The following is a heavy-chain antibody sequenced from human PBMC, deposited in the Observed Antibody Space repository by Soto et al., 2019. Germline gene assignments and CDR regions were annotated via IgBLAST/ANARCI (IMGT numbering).Heavy chain of an antibody. CDR3: AKTRRPMVVVTTPKDAFDL. J-gene: IGHJ3*01. V-gene: IGHV1-18*04. CDR2: ISVYNGNT. Sequence: QEQLVQSGPEVKKPGASVRLSCKASGYTFDTFGIAWVRQGPGQGLEWMGGISVYNGNTHYAQNLQDRVTMTTDTSANTAFMELRSLTSADSAIYYCAKTRRPMVVVTTPKDAFDLWGQWTVVTVSS. CDR1: GYTFDTFG. D-gene: IGHD2-21*02.